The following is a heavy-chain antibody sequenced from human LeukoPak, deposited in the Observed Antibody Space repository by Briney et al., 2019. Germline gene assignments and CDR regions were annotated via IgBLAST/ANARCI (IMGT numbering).Heavy chain of an antibody. CDR3: AKDYDSSGYYIHT. CDR2: ISWNSGSI. D-gene: IGHD3-22*01. V-gene: IGHV3-9*01. J-gene: IGHJ5*02. CDR1: GCTFDYYA. Sequence: GGSLSLSCEATGCTFDYYAMDCVRQASGKGLEWGSGISWNSGSIGYADSVKGRFTISRDNAKNSLYLQMNSLRAEDTALYYCAKDYDSSGYYIHTWGQGTLVTVS.